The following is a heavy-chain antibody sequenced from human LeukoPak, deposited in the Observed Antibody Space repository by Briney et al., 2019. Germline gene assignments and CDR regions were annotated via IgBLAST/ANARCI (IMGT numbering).Heavy chain of an antibody. V-gene: IGHV1-18*01. CDR1: GYTINTYG. CDR2: ISLYSGKT. CDR3: ARGAPRKFDP. J-gene: IGHJ5*02. Sequence: ASVKVSCKASGYTINTYGISWVRQAPGQGLEWMGWISLYSGKTNYAQKFQGRVTMTTDTSTSTAYMELRSLRSDDTAVFYCARGAPRKFDPWGQGTLVTVSS.